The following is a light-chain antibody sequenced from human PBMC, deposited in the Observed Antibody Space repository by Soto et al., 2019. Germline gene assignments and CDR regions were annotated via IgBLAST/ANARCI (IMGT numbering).Light chain of an antibody. CDR1: QSISRY. J-gene: IGKJ4*01. Sequence: EIVLTQSPATLSLSPGERATLSCRASQSISRYLAWYRQKPGQAPTLLIYDASNRATGIPARFSGSGSGTDFTLTISSLEPEDFAVYYCQQRSNWPLTFGGGTRWRSN. V-gene: IGKV3-11*01. CDR2: DAS. CDR3: QQRSNWPLT.